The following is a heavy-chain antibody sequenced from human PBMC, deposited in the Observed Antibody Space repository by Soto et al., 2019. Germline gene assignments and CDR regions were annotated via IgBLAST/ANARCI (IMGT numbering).Heavy chain of an antibody. CDR3: ARANDFNAFDI. J-gene: IGHJ3*02. CDR1: GFTFSSYA. D-gene: IGHD2-21*02. CDR2: ISGSGGST. V-gene: IGHV3-23*01. Sequence: GGSLRLSCAASGFTFSSYAMSWVRQAPGKGLEWVSAISGSGGSTYYADSVKGRFTISRDDSKNALYLQMNSLRPEDTAVYYCARANDFNAFDIWGPGTMVTVSS.